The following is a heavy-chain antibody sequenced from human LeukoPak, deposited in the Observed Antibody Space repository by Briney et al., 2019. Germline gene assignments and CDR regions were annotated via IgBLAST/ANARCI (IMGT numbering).Heavy chain of an antibody. CDR1: GFSFSNYV. CDR3: AKGDSGMLRRYNFDY. CDR2: ISGSGVTT. Sequence: GGSLRLSCAASGFSFSNYVMAWVRQAPGKGLEWVSVISGSGVTTYHADSVNGRFTVSRDNSESTLYLQMNSLRAEDTAVYYCAKGDSGMLRRYNFDYWGQGTLVTVSS. D-gene: IGHD3-16*01. J-gene: IGHJ4*02. V-gene: IGHV3-23*01.